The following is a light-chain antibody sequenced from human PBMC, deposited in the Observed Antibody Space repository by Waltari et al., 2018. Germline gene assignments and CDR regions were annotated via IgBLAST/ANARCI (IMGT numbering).Light chain of an antibody. CDR2: AAS. V-gene: IGKV1-39*01. CDR1: QSIGRY. CDR3: QQSYSIPLT. Sequence: DIQMTQSPSSLSVSVGDRVTITCRASQSIGRYLNWYQRKPGKAPEFLIYAASSLHCAVPSRFSGTGSGTDITLIIDSLQPEDFATYYCQQSYSIPLTFGGGTKVEI. J-gene: IGKJ4*01.